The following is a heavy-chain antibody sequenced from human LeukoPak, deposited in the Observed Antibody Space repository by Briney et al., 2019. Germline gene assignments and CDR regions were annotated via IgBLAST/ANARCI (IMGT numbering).Heavy chain of an antibody. J-gene: IGHJ6*02. Sequence: SETLSLTCTVSGGSISSGGYYWSWIRQHPGKGLEWIVYIYYSGSTYYNPSLKSRVTISVDTSKNQFSLKLSSVTAADTAVYYCARTRSSGWPYYYYYGMDVWGQGTTVTVSS. CDR3: ARTRSSGWPYYYYYGMDV. CDR1: GGSISSGGYY. CDR2: IYYSGST. D-gene: IGHD6-19*01. V-gene: IGHV4-31*03.